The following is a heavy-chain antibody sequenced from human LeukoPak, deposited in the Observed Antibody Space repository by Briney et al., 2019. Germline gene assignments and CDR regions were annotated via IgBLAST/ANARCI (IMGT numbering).Heavy chain of an antibody. J-gene: IGHJ4*02. Sequence: NPPETLSLTCTVSGASFSSSTYYWGWIRQPPGKGLEWIGSIYYSGSTNYNPSLKSRVTISVDTSKNQFSLKLSSVTAADTAVYYCARGFRDGYRNSPFDYWGQGTLVTVSS. CDR3: ARGFRDGYRNSPFDY. D-gene: IGHD5-24*01. CDR1: GASFSSSTYY. V-gene: IGHV4-39*07. CDR2: IYYSGST.